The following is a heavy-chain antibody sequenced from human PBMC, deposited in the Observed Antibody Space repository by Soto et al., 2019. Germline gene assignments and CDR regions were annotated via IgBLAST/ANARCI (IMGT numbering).Heavy chain of an antibody. CDR1: GFTFSSYS. V-gene: IGHV3-48*02. D-gene: IGHD2-15*01. CDR2: ISSSSSTI. CDR3: AREWEGYCSGGSCYPYNWFDP. Sequence: EVQLVESGGGLVQPGGSLRLSCAASGFTFSSYSMNWVRQAPGKGLEWVSYISSSSSTIYYADSVKGRFTISRDNAKNSLYLHMNSLRDEDTAVYYCAREWEGYCSGGSCYPYNWFDPWGQGTLVTVSS. J-gene: IGHJ5*02.